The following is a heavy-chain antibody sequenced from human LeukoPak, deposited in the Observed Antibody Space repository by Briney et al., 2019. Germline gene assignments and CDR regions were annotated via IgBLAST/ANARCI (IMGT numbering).Heavy chain of an antibody. J-gene: IGHJ5*02. Sequence: SQTLSLTCTVSAGSLSSGSYYWGWIRQPAGKGLEWIGRIYTSRSTNYNPSLKSRVTISVDTSKNQFSLKLSSGTAADTAVYYCRRCNYDFWSGALAWFDPWGQGTLVTVSS. CDR2: IYTSRST. CDR1: AGSLSSGSYY. D-gene: IGHD3-3*01. CDR3: RRCNYDFWSGALAWFDP. V-gene: IGHV4-61*02.